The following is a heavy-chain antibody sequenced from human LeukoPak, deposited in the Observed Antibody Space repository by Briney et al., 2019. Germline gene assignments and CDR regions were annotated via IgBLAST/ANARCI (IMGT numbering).Heavy chain of an antibody. CDR1: GFHLRSLW. D-gene: IGHD1-7*01. V-gene: IGHV3-7*01. J-gene: IGHJ4*02. CDR3: ARVSSQLPDDY. CDR2: INQDGNEQ. Sequence: WGSLRLPWVASGFHLRSLWKRGAPPPPGGWGVGVATINQDGNEQYCVDSVKGRFTISRDNAKNSLYLQVNGLRAEDTAVNYCARVSSQLPDDYWGQGTLVTVSS.